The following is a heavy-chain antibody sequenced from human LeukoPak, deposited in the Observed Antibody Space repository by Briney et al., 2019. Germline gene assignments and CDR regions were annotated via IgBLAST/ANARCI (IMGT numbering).Heavy chain of an antibody. CDR2: IYYSGST. J-gene: IGHJ6*03. Sequence: SETLSLTCTVSGGSISSYYWSWIRQPPGKGLEWIGYIYYSGSTNYNPSLKSRVTISVDTSKNQFSLKLSSVTAADTAVYYCARTYYDFWSGHCYYYYYMDVWGKGTTVTVSS. D-gene: IGHD3-3*01. CDR3: ARTYYDFWSGHCYYYYYMDV. CDR1: GGSISSYY. V-gene: IGHV4-59*01.